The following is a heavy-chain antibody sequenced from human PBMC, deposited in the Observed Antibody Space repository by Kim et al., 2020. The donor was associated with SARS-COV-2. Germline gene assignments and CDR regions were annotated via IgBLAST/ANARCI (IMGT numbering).Heavy chain of an antibody. Sequence: GGSLRLSCAASGFTFSSYSMNWVRQAPGKGLEWVSSISSSSSYIYYADSVKGRFTISRDNAKNSLYLQMNSLRAEDTAVYYCARDLVSGRDYDILTGYYNVISRYYGIDVWGQGTTVTVSS. D-gene: IGHD3-9*01. J-gene: IGHJ6*02. CDR2: ISSSSSYI. V-gene: IGHV3-21*01. CDR1: GFTFSSYS. CDR3: ARDLVSGRDYDILTGYYNVISRYYGIDV.